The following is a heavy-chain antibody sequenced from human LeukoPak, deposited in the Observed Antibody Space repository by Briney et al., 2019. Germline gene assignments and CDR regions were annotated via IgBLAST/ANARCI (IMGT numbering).Heavy chain of an antibody. CDR2: ITTSDGNT. J-gene: IGHJ4*02. Sequence: GGSLRLSCAASGFTFSSYTMSWVRQAPGKGLERVSTITTSDGNTYYADSVKGRFTVSRDNSKNTLYLQMNSLRAEDTAVYYCAKDGGLWVSAHWGDSWGRGTLVTVSS. D-gene: IGHD7-27*01. V-gene: IGHV3-23*01. CDR1: GFTFSSYT. CDR3: AKDGGLWVSAHWGDS.